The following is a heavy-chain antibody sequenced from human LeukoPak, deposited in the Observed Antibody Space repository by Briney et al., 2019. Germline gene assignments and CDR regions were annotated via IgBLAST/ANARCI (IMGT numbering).Heavy chain of an antibody. CDR2: IRSNSDGGTI. Sequence: GGSLRLSCAASEFTFSSYSMNWVRQAPGKGLEWVGRIRSNSDGGTIDYAAPVKGRFALSRDDSKNTLYLQMNSLQTEDTAVYYCATDFYDTTWGQGTLVTVSS. J-gene: IGHJ5*02. D-gene: IGHD3-22*01. V-gene: IGHV3-15*07. CDR3: ATDFYDTT. CDR1: EFTFSSYS.